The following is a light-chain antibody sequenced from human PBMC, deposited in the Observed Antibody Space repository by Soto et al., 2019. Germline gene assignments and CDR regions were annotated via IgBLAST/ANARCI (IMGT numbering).Light chain of an antibody. CDR2: DAS. J-gene: IGKJ5*01. CDR3: QQRSNWPIT. Sequence: IEMTQSPATLSVSPGEGATLSCRASQSVSSYLAWYQQKPGQAPRLLIYDASNRATGIPARFSGSGSGTDFTLTISSLEPEDFAVYYCQQRSNWPITFGQGTRLEI. CDR1: QSVSSY. V-gene: IGKV3-11*01.